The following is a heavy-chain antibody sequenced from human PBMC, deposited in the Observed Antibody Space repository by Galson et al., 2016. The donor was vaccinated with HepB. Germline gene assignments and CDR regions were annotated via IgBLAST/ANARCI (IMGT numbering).Heavy chain of an antibody. V-gene: IGHV4-39*01. CDR2: IYYTGNT. CDR3: ASIVGLYNWFDP. J-gene: IGHJ5*02. D-gene: IGHD3-10*01. Sequence: SETLSLTCTVSGASISSSFYYWGWVRQPPGKGLEWIGSIYYTGNTKYNPSLKSRVSMSVDTSNSEFSLKLTSVTAADTAFYFCASIVGLYNWFDPWGQGTPVTVSS. CDR1: GASISSSFYY.